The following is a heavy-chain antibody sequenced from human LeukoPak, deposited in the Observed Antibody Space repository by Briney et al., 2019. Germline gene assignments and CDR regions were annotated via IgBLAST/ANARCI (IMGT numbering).Heavy chain of an antibody. CDR3: ARDWYSYGCLDH. CDR1: EFTFSSYW. D-gene: IGHD5-18*01. V-gene: IGHV3-7*05. CDR2: IKQDGSEK. J-gene: IGHJ4*02. Sequence: GGSLRLSCAASEFTFSSYWMSWVRQAPGKGLEGVANIKQDGSEKYYVDSVKGRFTISRENAKHSLYLQMNSLRAEDTAVYYCARDWYSYGCLDHGGQGTLVTVSS.